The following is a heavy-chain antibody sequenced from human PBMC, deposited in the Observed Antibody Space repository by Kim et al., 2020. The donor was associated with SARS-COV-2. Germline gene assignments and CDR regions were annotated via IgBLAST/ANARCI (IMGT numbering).Heavy chain of an antibody. V-gene: IGHV1-46*01. CDR3: ASGGKGMDV. Sequence: SKSSAQEFQGRGTMTRETSTSTVYMELSSLRSEDTAVYYCASGGKGMDVWGQGTTVTVSS. CDR2: SK. J-gene: IGHJ6*02.